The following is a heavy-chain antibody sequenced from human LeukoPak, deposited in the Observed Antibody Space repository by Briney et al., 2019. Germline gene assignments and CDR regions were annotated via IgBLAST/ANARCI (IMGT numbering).Heavy chain of an antibody. Sequence: GGSLRLSCAASGFSVSSNYMTWVRQAPGKGLEWIGRSRNEGHSYSTDFAASVRGRASLSRDHSRNSLYLQINSLRTDDTAVYYCVALLRGIGYWGQGTLVTVSS. V-gene: IGHV3-72*01. CDR1: GFSVSSNY. CDR3: VALLRGIGY. D-gene: IGHD3-10*01. J-gene: IGHJ4*02. CDR2: SRNEGHSYST.